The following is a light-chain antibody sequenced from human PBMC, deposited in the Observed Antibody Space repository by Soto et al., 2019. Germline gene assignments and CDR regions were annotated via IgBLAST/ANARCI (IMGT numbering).Light chain of an antibody. Sequence: AIRMTQSPPSFSASTGDRVTITCRASQDINSYLAWYQQKPGKAPNLLIYAASTLQSGVPSRFSGSRSGTEFTLTINCLQSEDFATYYCQQYYSYPYTFGLGTKVDIK. V-gene: IGKV1-8*01. CDR1: QDINSY. J-gene: IGKJ2*01. CDR2: AAS. CDR3: QQYYSYPYT.